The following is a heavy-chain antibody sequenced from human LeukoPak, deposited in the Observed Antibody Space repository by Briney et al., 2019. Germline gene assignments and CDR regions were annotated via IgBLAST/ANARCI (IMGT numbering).Heavy chain of an antibody. D-gene: IGHD2-15*01. CDR3: ARGMGGRVNFDY. CDR2: INPNSGGT. V-gene: IGHV1-2*02. Sequence: ASVKVSCKTSGYTFTGYYIHWVRQAPGQGLEWMGWINPNSGGTNYAQKFQGRVTMTRDTSISTAYMELSRLRSDDTAVYYCARGMGGRVNFDYWGQGTLVTVSS. J-gene: IGHJ4*02. CDR1: GYTFTGYY.